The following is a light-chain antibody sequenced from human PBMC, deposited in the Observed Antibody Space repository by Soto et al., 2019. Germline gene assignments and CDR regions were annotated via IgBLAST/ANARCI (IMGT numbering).Light chain of an antibody. J-gene: IGKJ1*01. CDR3: HQYNTGPPCT. Sequence: IGVTQAPARITVYHGERAPISCRASRSVSSNLAWYQQKPGQATRLLIYGASTRATGIPARFSGSGSGTEFTLTISSVQSDDFAVYYCHQYNTGPPCTFGEGTKVDI. V-gene: IGKV3-15*01. CDR2: GAS. CDR1: RSVSSN.